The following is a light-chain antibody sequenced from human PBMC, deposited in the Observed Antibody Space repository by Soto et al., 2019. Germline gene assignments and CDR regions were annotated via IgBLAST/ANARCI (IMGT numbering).Light chain of an antibody. Sequence: DIQMTQSPSSLSASIGDRVTITCRASQGIVNYLAWYQQQPGKVPKLLIYAASTLQSGVPSRFSGSGSGTDFTLTISSLQPEDVATYYCQQYNSAPFTFGPGPKVDIK. CDR3: QQYNSAPFT. J-gene: IGKJ3*01. CDR1: QGIVNY. V-gene: IGKV1-27*01. CDR2: AAS.